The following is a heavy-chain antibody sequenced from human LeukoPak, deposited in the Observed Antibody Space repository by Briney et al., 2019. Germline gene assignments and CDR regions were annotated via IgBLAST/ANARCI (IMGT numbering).Heavy chain of an antibody. J-gene: IGHJ4*02. CDR2: INAGNGDT. D-gene: IGHD2-2*01. Sequence: ASVKVSCKASGYTFTIYSMHWVRQAPGQSLEWMGWINAGNGDTKYSQKFQGRVTFTRDTSASTAYMELSSLRAEDTAVYYCARDLFTSDFFDTWGQGTLVTVSS. CDR3: ARDLFTSDFFDT. CDR1: GYTFTIYS. V-gene: IGHV1-3*01.